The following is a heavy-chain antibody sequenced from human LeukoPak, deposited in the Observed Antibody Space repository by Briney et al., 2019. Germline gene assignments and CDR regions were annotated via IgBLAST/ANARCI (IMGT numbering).Heavy chain of an antibody. D-gene: IGHD2-15*01. V-gene: IGHV3-11*04. CDR1: GFTFSDYY. CDR2: ISSSGSTI. Sequence: GGSLRLSCAASGFTFSDYYMSWIRQAPGKGLEWVSYISSSGSTIYYADSVKGRFTISRDNAENSLYLQMNSLRAEDTAVYYCARHDCSGGSCSFDYWGQGTLVTVSS. CDR3: ARHDCSGGSCSFDY. J-gene: IGHJ4*02.